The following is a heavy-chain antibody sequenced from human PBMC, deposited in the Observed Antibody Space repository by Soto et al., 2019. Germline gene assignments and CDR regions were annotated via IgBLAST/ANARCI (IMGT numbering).Heavy chain of an antibody. Sequence: QVQLVQSGAEVKQPGSSVKVSCKASRGALSSYAITWVRQAPGQGLDWMGRVIPIYGTPNYAQKFQGRLSLTVDASKSTAYLELSGLRSEDTAVYFCASAGSREINRGVFDIWDQGTMVTVSS. J-gene: IGHJ3*02. CDR3: ASAGSREINRGVFDI. V-gene: IGHV1-69*18. CDR2: VIPIYGTP. D-gene: IGHD2-8*01. CDR1: RGALSSYA.